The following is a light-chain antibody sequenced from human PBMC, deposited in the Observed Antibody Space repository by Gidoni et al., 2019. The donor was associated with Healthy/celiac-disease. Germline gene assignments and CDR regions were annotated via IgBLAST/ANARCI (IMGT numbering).Light chain of an antibody. CDR1: QSISSY. V-gene: IGKV1-39*01. Sequence: DIQLTPSPSSLSASVGDRVTITCRASQSISSYLNWYQQKPGKAPKLLISAASSLQSGVPSRFSGSGSGTDFTLTSSSLQTEDFATYYWQQSYSTPPTFGQGTKVEIK. CDR2: AAS. CDR3: QQSYSTPPT. J-gene: IGKJ1*01.